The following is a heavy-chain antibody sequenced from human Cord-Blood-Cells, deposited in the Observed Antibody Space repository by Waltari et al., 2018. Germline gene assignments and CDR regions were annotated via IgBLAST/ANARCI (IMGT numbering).Heavy chain of an antibody. D-gene: IGHD3-10*01. J-gene: IGHJ4*02. CDR1: GFTVSRNS. CDR3: ARSMGGSSSGSWHYFDY. Sequence: EVQLVESGGGLVQPGGSLRHSCAASGFTVSRNSSGWVRPAPGKGLEWVSVIYSGGSTYYADSVKGRFTISRDNSKNTLYLQMNSLRAEDTAVYYCARSMGGSSSGSWHYFDYWGQGTLVTVSS. V-gene: IGHV3-66*01. CDR2: IYSGGST.